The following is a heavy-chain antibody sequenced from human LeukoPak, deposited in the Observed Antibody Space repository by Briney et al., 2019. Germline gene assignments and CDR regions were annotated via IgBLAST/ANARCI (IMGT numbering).Heavy chain of an antibody. CDR1: GFTFNYA. CDR3: VKDRGRSVAVAADY. CDR2: ISGSGGAI. J-gene: IGHJ4*02. Sequence: GGSLRLSCVASGFTFNYAMTWVRQAPGRGLGWVSSISGSGGAIYYANSVKGRFTISRDNSRNTLFLQMNSLRAEDTALYYCVKDRGRSVAVAADYWGQGTLVTVSS. D-gene: IGHD6-19*01. V-gene: IGHV3-23*01.